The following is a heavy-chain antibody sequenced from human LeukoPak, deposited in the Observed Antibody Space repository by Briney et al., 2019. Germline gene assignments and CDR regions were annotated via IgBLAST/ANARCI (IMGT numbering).Heavy chain of an antibody. D-gene: IGHD3-10*01. CDR1: GGTFSSYA. J-gene: IGHJ6*03. V-gene: IGHV1-69*05. Sequence: SVKVSCKASGGTFSSYAISWVRQAPGQGLEWMGGIIPIFGTANYAQKFQGRVTITTDESTSTAYMELSSLRSEDTAVYYCARDSGETGNYYYYYYMDVWGKGTTVTVSS. CDR3: ARDSGETGNYYYYYYMDV. CDR2: IIPIFGTA.